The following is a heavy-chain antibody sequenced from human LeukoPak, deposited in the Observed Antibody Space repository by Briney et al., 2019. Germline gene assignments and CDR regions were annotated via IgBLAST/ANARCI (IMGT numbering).Heavy chain of an antibody. CDR3: ARGLRLTRYYYYYMDV. Sequence: ASVTVSCKASGYTFTSYDINWVRQAPGQGLEWMGWMNPNSGNTGYAQKFQGRVTMTRNTSISTAYMELSSLRSEDTAVYYCARGLRLTRYYYYYMDVWGKGTTVTVSS. V-gene: IGHV1-8*01. D-gene: IGHD3-10*01. J-gene: IGHJ6*03. CDR1: GYTFTSYD. CDR2: MNPNSGNT.